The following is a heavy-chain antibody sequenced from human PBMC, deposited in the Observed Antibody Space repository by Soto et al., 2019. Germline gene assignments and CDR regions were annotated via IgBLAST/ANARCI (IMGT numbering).Heavy chain of an antibody. J-gene: IGHJ6*04. CDR3: ARVPPHFYYNGMAV. Sequence: EVQLVEAGGGLGQPGGSLRLSCAASGFSFSNYEMNWVRQAPGKGLERVPYISSGGSTKKYADSVKGRFTISRDNAKNALYLQMNSLRAEDTAVYYCARVPPHFYYNGMAVWGKGTTVTVSS. D-gene: IGHD3-3*02. CDR2: ISSGGSTK. V-gene: IGHV3-48*03. CDR1: GFSFSNYE.